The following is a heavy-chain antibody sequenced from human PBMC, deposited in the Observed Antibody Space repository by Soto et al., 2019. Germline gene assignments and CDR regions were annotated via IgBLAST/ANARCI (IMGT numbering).Heavy chain of an antibody. CDR2: MYYSGST. V-gene: IGHV4-59*01. CDR3: ARGSLSTVTANAFDV. D-gene: IGHD2-21*02. J-gene: IGHJ3*01. Sequence: QVQLQESGPGLVKPSETLSLTCTVSGGSISDFYWSWSRQPPGKALEWIGYGYMYYSGSTYYNPSRDGRVSISVDPSNNQFSLRLSSVTAADTAVYYCARGSLSTVTANAFDVWGPGAPVTVSS. CDR1: GGSISDFY.